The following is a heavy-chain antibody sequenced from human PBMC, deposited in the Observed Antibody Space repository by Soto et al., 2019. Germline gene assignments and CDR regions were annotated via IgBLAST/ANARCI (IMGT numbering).Heavy chain of an antibody. V-gene: IGHV4-30-2*01. Sequence: PSETLSLTCAVSGGSISSGGYSWSWIRQPPGKGLEWIGYIYHSGSTYYNPSLKTRVTISVDRYKNQFSLKLSSVTAAETAVYYCAGAAYCGGDCYSSYYYGMYVWGQGTTVTLSS. CDR2: IYHSGST. CDR1: GGSISSGGYS. D-gene: IGHD2-21*02. CDR3: AGAAYCGGDCYSSYYYGMYV. J-gene: IGHJ6*02.